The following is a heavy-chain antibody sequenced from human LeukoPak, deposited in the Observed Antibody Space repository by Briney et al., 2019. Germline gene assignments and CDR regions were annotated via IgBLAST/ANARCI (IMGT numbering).Heavy chain of an antibody. Sequence: GGSLRLSCAASGFTFSSYEMNWVRQGPGKGLERVSYISSSGSTIYYADSVKGRFTISRDNAKNSLYLQMHSLRAEDTAVYYCAELGITMIGGVWGKGTTVTISS. CDR1: GFTFSSYE. D-gene: IGHD3-10*02. J-gene: IGHJ6*04. CDR2: ISSSGSTI. CDR3: AELGITMIGGV. V-gene: IGHV3-48*03.